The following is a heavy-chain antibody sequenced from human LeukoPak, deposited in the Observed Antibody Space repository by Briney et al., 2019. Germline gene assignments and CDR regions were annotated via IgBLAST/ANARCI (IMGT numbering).Heavy chain of an antibody. CDR3: AREGQYYYGSGSYSRHRLFDY. J-gene: IGHJ4*02. Sequence: SETLSLTCAVYGGSFSGYYWSWIRQPPGKGLEWIGEINHSESTNYNPSLKSRVTISVDTSKNQFSLKLSSVTAADTAVYYCAREGQYYYGSGSYSRHRLFDYWGQGTLVTVSS. V-gene: IGHV4-34*01. CDR1: GGSFSGYY. CDR2: INHSEST. D-gene: IGHD3-10*01.